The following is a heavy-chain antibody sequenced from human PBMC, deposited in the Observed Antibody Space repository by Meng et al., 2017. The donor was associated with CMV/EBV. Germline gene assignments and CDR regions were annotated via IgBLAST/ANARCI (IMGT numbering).Heavy chain of an antibody. CDR3: ARDAYHYDFWSDRTSIDY. D-gene: IGHD3-3*01. J-gene: IGHJ4*02. CDR1: FSSYR. Sequence: FSSYRMNWVRQAPGKGLEWVSSISSSSSYIYYADSVKGRFTISRDNAKNSLYLQMNSLRAEDTAVYYCARDAYHYDFWSDRTSIDYWGQGTLVTVSS. CDR2: ISSSSSYI. V-gene: IGHV3-21*01.